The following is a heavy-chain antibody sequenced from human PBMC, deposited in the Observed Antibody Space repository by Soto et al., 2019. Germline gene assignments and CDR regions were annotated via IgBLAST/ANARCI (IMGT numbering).Heavy chain of an antibody. J-gene: IGHJ4*02. D-gene: IGHD6-19*01. V-gene: IGHV3-21*01. CDR1: GFTFSSYS. CDR3: ARDKRSSGWYEDY. CDR2: ISSSSSYI. Sequence: EVQLVESGGGLVKPGGSLRLSCAASGFTFSSYSMNWVRQAPGKGLEWVSSISSSSSYIYYADSVKGRFTISRDNVKNSLYLQMNSLRAEDTAVYYCARDKRSSGWYEDYWGQGTLVTVSS.